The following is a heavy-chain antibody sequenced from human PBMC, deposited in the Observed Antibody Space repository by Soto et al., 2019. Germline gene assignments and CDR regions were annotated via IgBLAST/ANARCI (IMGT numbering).Heavy chain of an antibody. D-gene: IGHD1-26*01. CDR1: GGTLSNYV. Sequence: QVQLVQSGAEVKKPGSSVKVSCKASGGTLSNYVINWVRQDPGQGLEWVGGIIPLSGTAKYAQKFQGRVTITADESTSTAYMELSSLRSEDTAVYYCASEGFSGSYLPSWGQGILVTVSS. J-gene: IGHJ4*02. CDR2: IIPLSGTA. CDR3: ASEGFSGSYLPS. V-gene: IGHV1-69*01.